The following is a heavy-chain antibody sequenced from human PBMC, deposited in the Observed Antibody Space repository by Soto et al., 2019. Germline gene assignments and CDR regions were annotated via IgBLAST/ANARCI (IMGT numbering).Heavy chain of an antibody. V-gene: IGHV1-18*01. CDR2: ISAYNGNT. J-gene: IGHJ4*02. D-gene: IGHD2-15*01. CDR1: GYTFSNYG. Sequence: QVQLVQSGAEVKKPGASVKVSCRASGYTFSNYGISWVRQAPGQGLEWMGWISAYNGNTKYAQKLQGRVTMTTDTTTTKAYMQLRSLRSADTAVYYCARDTPPVDYWGQGTLVTVSS. CDR3: ARDTPPVDY.